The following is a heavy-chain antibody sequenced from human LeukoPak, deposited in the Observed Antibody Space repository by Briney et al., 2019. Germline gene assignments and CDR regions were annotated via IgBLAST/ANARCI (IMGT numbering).Heavy chain of an antibody. J-gene: IGHJ4*02. CDR1: GGSITSDY. CDR3: ARERHGHPFDS. V-gene: IGHV4-59*01. CDR2: ISYSADI. Sequence: SETLSLTCTVSGGSITSDYRTWIRQPPGKGLEWIGYISYSADINYNPSLKSRLSISRDTSKNQFSLSLSSVTAADTAVYYCARERHGHPFDSWGQGALVTVSS.